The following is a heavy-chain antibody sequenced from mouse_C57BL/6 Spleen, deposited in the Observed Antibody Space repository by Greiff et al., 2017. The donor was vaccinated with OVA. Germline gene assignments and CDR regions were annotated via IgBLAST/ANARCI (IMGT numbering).Heavy chain of an antibody. Sequence: EVHLVESGGGLVKPGGSLKLSCAASGFTFSSYAMSWVRQTPEKRLEWVATISDGGSYTYYPDNVKGRFTISRDNAKNNLYLQMSHLKSEDTAMYYCARDGGTMVTYYAMDYWGQGTSVTVSS. CDR2: ISDGGSYT. CDR3: ARDGGTMVTYYAMDY. J-gene: IGHJ4*01. D-gene: IGHD2-2*01. V-gene: IGHV5-4*01. CDR1: GFTFSSYA.